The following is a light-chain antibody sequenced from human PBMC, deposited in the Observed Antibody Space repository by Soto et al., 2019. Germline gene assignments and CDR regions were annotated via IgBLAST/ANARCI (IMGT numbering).Light chain of an antibody. CDR2: AAS. J-gene: IGKJ1*01. CDR3: QQYYSYPRT. Sequence: AIRMTQSPSSFSASTGDRVTITCRASQGISSYLAWYQQKPGKAPKLLIYAASTLQSGVPSRFSGSGSGTDFTLTISCLQSEDSAPYYCQQYYSYPRTFGQGTKVEIK. CDR1: QGISSY. V-gene: IGKV1-8*01.